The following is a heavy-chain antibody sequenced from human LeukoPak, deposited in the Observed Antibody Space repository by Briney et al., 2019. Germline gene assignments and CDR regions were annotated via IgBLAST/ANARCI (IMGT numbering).Heavy chain of an antibody. Sequence: TLSPTCTVSGGSISSGDYYWSWIRQPPGKGLEWIGYIYYSGSSYYNPSLKSRLTISVDTSKSQFSLKLSSVTAADTAVYYCARGVGSSWYGDWGQGTLVTVSS. J-gene: IGHJ4*02. CDR1: GGSISSGDYY. CDR2: IYYSGSS. V-gene: IGHV4-30-4*01. CDR3: ARGVGSSWYGD. D-gene: IGHD6-13*01.